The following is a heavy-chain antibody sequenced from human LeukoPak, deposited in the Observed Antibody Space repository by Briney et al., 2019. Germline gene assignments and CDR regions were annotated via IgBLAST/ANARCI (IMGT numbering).Heavy chain of an antibody. J-gene: IGHJ6*04. CDR2: INHSGST. V-gene: IGHV4-34*01. CDR1: GGSFSGYY. CDR3: ARGRARAQGPYYYYGMDV. Sequence: SETLSLTCAVYGGSFSGYYWSWIRQPPGKGLEWIGEINHSGSTNYNPSLKSRVTISVDTSKNQFSLKLSSVTAADTAVYYCARGRARAQGPYYYYGMDVWGKGTTVTVSS.